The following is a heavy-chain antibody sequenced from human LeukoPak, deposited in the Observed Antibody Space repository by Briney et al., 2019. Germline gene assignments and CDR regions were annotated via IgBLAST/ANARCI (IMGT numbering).Heavy chain of an antibody. J-gene: IGHJ2*01. D-gene: IGHD6-13*01. Sequence: KPSETPSLTLTGPGGPISSYYWSWIPQPPGKGLEWICYIYYSGSTNYSPSLKSRLTISVDTSKNQFSLKLSSVTAADTAVYYCARTYGSSGLGYFDLWGRGTLVTVSS. CDR1: GGPISSYY. CDR2: IYYSGST. CDR3: ARTYGSSGLGYFDL. V-gene: IGHV4-59*01.